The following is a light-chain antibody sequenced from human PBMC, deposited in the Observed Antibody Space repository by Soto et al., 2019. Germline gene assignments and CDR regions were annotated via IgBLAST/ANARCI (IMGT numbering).Light chain of an antibody. CDR2: GVS. V-gene: IGKV3D-15*01. J-gene: IGKJ1*01. Sequence: EIVLTQSPGTLSLSPGERATLSCRASQSVNSNLAWYQQKAGQAPRLLIYGVSSRATGIPDRFSGSGSGTDFTLTISSLQSEDFAVYYCQQYNNWPWTFGQGTKVDIK. CDR3: QQYNNWPWT. CDR1: QSVNSN.